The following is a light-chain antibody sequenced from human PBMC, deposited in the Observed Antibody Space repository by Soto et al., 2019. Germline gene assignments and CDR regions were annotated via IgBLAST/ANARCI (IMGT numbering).Light chain of an antibody. CDR2: DVS. CDR1: SSDVGADNY. V-gene: IGLV2-14*01. J-gene: IGLJ1*01. Sequence: QSALTQPASVSGSPGQSIFISCTGTSSDVGADNYVSWYQQHPGKAPKLMIYDVSSRPSGVSNRFSGSKSGNTASLTISGLQAEDEGDYYCNSYTSSSTDVFGTGTKLTVL. CDR3: NSYTSSSTDV.